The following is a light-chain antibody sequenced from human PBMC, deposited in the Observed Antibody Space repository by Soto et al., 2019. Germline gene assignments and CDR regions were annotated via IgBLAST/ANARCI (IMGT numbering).Light chain of an antibody. CDR2: GNS. CDR3: QSYDSSLSGYV. V-gene: IGLV1-40*01. CDR1: SSNFGAGYD. J-gene: IGLJ1*01. Sequence: QSVLTQPPSVSWAPGQRVTISCTGSSSNFGAGYDVHWYHQLPGTAPKLLIYGNSNRPSGVPDRFSGSKSGTSASLAITGLQAEDEADYYCQSYDSSLSGYVFGTGTKVTVL.